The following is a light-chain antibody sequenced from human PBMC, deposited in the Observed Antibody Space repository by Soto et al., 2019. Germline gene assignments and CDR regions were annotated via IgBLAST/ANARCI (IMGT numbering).Light chain of an antibody. CDR3: QQSSF. V-gene: IGKV1-39*01. CDR1: QSISSY. J-gene: IGKJ5*01. CDR2: AAS. Sequence: DIQMTQSPSTLSGSVGDRVTITCRASQSISSYLNWYQQKPGKAPKLLIYAASSLQSGVPSRFSGSGSGTDFTLTISSLQPEDFATYYCQQSSFFGQGTRLEI.